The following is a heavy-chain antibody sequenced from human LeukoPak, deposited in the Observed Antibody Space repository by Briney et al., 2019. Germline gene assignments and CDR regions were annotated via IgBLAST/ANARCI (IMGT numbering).Heavy chain of an antibody. J-gene: IGHJ4*02. CDR1: GFTLSDHY. CDR2: TRNKANSYTT. CDR3: ARASQWLVFDN. Sequence: PGGPLRLSRAPSGFTLSDHYMDWVRQAPGKGLEWVGRTRNKANSYTTDYAASVKGRFAISIDDSKNSLFLQMNSLRAEDTAVYFCARASQWLVFDNWGQGTLVTVSS. D-gene: IGHD6-19*01. V-gene: IGHV3-72*01.